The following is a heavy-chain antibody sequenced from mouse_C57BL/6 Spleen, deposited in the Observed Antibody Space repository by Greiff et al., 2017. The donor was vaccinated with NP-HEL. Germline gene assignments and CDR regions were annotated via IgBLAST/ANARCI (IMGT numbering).Heavy chain of an antibody. J-gene: IGHJ4*01. V-gene: IGHV14-2*01. CDR2: IDPEDGET. D-gene: IGHD1-1*01. CDR1: GFNIKDYY. Sequence: EVQLQQSGAELVKPGASVKLSCTASGFNIKDYYMHWVKQRTEQGLEWIGRIDPEDGETKYAPKFPGKAIITADPSSTPAYLQTSSLTSEDTAVYYCARTAAESYYGSSRTFYAMDYWGQGTSVTVSS. CDR3: ARTAAESYYGSSRTFYAMDY.